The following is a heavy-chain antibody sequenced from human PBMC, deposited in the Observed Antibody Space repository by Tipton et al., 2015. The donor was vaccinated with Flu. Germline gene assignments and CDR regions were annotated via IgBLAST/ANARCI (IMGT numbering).Heavy chain of an antibody. CDR2: ISYSGSS. Sequence: TLSLTCTVSGDSISSNYYYWGWIRQPPGKGLEWIGSISYSGSSYHNPSLQSRVTISLDTSKSQFSLRLSSVTAADTAVYFCAREAAPTPGAGYQYESWGQGKLVTVSS. V-gene: IGHV4-39*07. CDR1: GDSISSNYYY. D-gene: IGHD3-10*01. J-gene: IGHJ5*02. CDR3: AREAAPTPGAGYQYES.